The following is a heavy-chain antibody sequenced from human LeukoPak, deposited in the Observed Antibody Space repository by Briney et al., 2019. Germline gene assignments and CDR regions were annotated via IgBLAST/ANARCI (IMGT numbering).Heavy chain of an antibody. Sequence: GGSLRLSCTASGFTFSSYTMHWVRQAPDKGLEWVAVISHDGGNKYYADSVKGRFTISRDNSKNTLYLQMNGLRAEETAMYYCATPYTSGWSLYFDNWGQGTLVTVSS. D-gene: IGHD6-19*01. V-gene: IGHV3-30-3*01. CDR3: ATPYTSGWSLYFDN. CDR2: ISHDGGNK. J-gene: IGHJ4*02. CDR1: GFTFSSYT.